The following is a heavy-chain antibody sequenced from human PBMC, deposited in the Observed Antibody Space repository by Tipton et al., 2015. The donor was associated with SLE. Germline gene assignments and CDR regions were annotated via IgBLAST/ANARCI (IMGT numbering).Heavy chain of an antibody. Sequence: GSLRLSCAASGFTFSSYWMSWVRQAPGKGLEWVANIKQDGSEKYYVDSVKGRFTISRDNAKNSLYLQMNSLRAEDTAVYYCARELIVVVPAAPYYGMDVWGQGTTVTVSS. V-gene: IGHV3-7*01. CDR2: IKQDGSEK. J-gene: IGHJ6*02. D-gene: IGHD2-2*01. CDR3: ARELIVVVPAAPYYGMDV. CDR1: GFTFSSYW.